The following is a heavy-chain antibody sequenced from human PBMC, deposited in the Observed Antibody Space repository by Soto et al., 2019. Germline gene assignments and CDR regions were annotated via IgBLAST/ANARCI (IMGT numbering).Heavy chain of an antibody. V-gene: IGHV1-69*12. D-gene: IGHD6-19*01. CDR2: IIPIFGTA. CDR3: GALVEAVPRVEGHYYGMDV. CDR1: GGTFSSYA. Sequence: QVQLVQSGAEVKKPGSSVKVSCKASGGTFSSYAISWVRQAPGQGLEWMGGIIPIFGTANYAQKFQGRVTITADESTSTAYMELSSLRSEDTAVYYCGALVEAVPRVEGHYYGMDVWGQGTTVTVSS. J-gene: IGHJ6*02.